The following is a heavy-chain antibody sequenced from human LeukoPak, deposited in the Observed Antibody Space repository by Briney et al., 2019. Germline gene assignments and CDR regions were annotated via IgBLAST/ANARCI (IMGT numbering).Heavy chain of an antibody. CDR3: ARDGKYSSSAGYYYYMDV. J-gene: IGHJ6*03. Sequence: ASVKVSCKASGYTFTSYGISWVRQAPGQGLEWMGWISAYNGNTNYAQKLQGRVTMTTDTSTSTAYMELRSLRSDDTAVYYCARDGKYSSSAGYYYYMDVWGKGTTVTVSS. CDR2: ISAYNGNT. CDR1: GYTFTSYG. V-gene: IGHV1-18*01. D-gene: IGHD6-6*01.